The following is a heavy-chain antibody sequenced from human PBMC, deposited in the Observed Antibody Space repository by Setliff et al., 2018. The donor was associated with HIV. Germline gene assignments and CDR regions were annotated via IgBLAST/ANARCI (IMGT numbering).Heavy chain of an antibody. V-gene: IGHV4-59*08. J-gene: IGHJ4*02. D-gene: IGHD5-12*01. CDR1: GDSIRGYY. CDR2: VFYTGFA. CDR3: ARQVSIPGVAITPVDY. Sequence: SETLSLTCTVSGDSIRGYYWSWIRQPTGKGLEWMGHVFYTGFAAYNPSLKSRLTISVDTSKSQFSLRLTSVTAADTAIYYCARQVSIPGVAITPVDYWGQGALVTVSS.